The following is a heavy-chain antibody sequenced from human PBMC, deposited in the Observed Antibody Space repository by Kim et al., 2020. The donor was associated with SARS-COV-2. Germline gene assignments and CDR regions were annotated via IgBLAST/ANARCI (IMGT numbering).Heavy chain of an antibody. CDR1: GGSVSSGSYY. D-gene: IGHD3-3*01. CDR2: IYYSGST. V-gene: IGHV4-61*01. J-gene: IGHJ4*02. Sequence: SETLSLTCTVSGGSVSSGSYYWSWIRQPPGKGLEWIGYIYYSGSTNYNPSLKSRVTISVDTSKNQFSLKLSSVTAADTAVYYCARGQVLRFLEWPTLGGWGQGTLVTVSS. CDR3: ARGQVLRFLEWPTLGG.